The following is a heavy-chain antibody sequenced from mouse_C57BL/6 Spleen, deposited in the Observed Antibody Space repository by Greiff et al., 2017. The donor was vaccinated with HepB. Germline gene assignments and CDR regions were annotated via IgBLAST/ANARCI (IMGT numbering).Heavy chain of an antibody. D-gene: IGHD1-1*01. V-gene: IGHV1-72*01. Sequence: QVQLQQPGAELVKPEASVKLSCKASGYTFTSYWMHWVKQRPGRGLEWIGRIDPNSGGTKYNEKFKSKATLTVDKPSSTAYMQLSSLTSEDSAVYYCAREGTTVVAPYWYFDVWGTGTTVTVSS. CDR2: IDPNSGGT. CDR1: GYTFTSYW. J-gene: IGHJ1*03. CDR3: AREGTTVVAPYWYFDV.